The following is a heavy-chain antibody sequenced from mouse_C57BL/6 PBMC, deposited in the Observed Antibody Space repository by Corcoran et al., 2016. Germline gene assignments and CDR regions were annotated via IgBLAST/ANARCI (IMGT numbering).Heavy chain of an antibody. J-gene: IGHJ1*03. D-gene: IGHD2-5*01. V-gene: IGHV1-18*01. Sequence: EVQLQQSGPELVKPGASVKIPCKASGYTFTDYNMDWVKQSHGKSLEWIGDINPNNGGTIYNQKFKGKATLTVDKSSSTAYMELRSLTSEDTAVYYCARSGYSNYDWYFDVWGTGTTVTVSS. CDR2: INPNNGGT. CDR1: GYTFTDYN. CDR3: ARSGYSNYDWYFDV.